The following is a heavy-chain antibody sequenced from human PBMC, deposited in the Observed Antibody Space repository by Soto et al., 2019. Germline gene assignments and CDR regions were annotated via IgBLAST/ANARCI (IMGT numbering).Heavy chain of an antibody. CDR2: IKNKANSYTT. CDR1: GFTFSAHY. J-gene: IGHJ4*02. Sequence: ESGGGLVQPGGSLRLSRAASGFTFSAHYMDWVRQAPGKGLEWVGRIKNKANSYTTEYAASVEGRFTISREDSQNSLYLQMNSLKIEDTAVYYCARVSLVGPSGGRYFDYWGQGSQVAVSS. CDR3: ARVSLVGPSGGRYFDY. D-gene: IGHD1-26*01. V-gene: IGHV3-72*01.